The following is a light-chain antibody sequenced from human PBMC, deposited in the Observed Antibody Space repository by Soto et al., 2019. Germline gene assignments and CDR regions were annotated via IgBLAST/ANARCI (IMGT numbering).Light chain of an antibody. CDR1: SSNIGSNT. CDR2: SNN. CDR3: ATWDDSLNAQGV. Sequence: QSVLTQTPSASGTPGQRVTISCSGSSSNIGSNTVNWYQQLPGTAPKLLIYSNNQRPSGVPDRFSGSKSGASASLAISGLQSEDEADYYCATWDDSLNAQGVFGTGTKLPVL. J-gene: IGLJ1*01. V-gene: IGLV1-44*01.